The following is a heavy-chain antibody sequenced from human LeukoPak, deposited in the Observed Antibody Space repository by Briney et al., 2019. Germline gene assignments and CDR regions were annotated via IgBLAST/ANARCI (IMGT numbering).Heavy chain of an antibody. CDR2: ISSSSSYI. CDR1: GFTFSSYS. CDR3: ARVQDLIWGVGGAFDI. J-gene: IGHJ3*02. Sequence: GGSLRLSCAASGFTFSSYSMNWVRQAPGKGLEWVSSISSSSSYIYYADSVKGRFTISRDNAKNSLYLQMNSLRAEDTAVYYCARVQDLIWGVGGAFDIWGQGTMVTVSS. D-gene: IGHD3-10*01. V-gene: IGHV3-21*01.